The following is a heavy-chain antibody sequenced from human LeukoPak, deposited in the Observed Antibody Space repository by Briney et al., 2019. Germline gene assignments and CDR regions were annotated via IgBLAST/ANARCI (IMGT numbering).Heavy chain of an antibody. J-gene: IGHJ4*02. V-gene: IGHV3-48*01. CDR1: GFTFSSYS. Sequence: PGGSLRLSCAASGFTFSSYSMNWVRQAPGKGLEWISYISSGTITMYYADSVKGRFTISRDNAKNSLYLQMNGLKADDTAVYYCARDGEFYYWGQGTLVTVSS. CDR3: ARDGEFYY. CDR2: ISSGTITM. D-gene: IGHD3-10*01.